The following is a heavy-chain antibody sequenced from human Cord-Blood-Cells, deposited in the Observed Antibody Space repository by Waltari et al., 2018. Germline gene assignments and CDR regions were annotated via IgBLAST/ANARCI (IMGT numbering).Heavy chain of an antibody. J-gene: IGHJ6*03. D-gene: IGHD6-19*01. V-gene: IGHV3-23*01. CDR3: AKAGGSSGWFYYYYMDV. CDR1: GFTFSSYA. Sequence: EVQLLESGGGLVQPGGSLRLSCAASGFTFSSYAMSWVRQAPGKGLEWVSAISGSGGSTYYADSVKGRFTISRDNSKNTLYLQMNSLRAEDTAVYYCAKAGGSSGWFYYYYMDVWGKGTTVTVSS. CDR2: ISGSGGST.